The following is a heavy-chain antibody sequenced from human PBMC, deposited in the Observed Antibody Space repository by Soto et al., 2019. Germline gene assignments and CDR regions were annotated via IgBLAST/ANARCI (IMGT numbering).Heavy chain of an antibody. D-gene: IGHD3-16*02. J-gene: IGHJ4*02. V-gene: IGHV4-59*01. CDR3: ARVYYDYVWGSYRFYYFDY. CDR2: IYYSGST. Sequence: SETLSLTCTVSGGSISSYYWSWIRQPPGKGLEWIGYIYYSGSTNYNPSLKSRVTISVDTSKNQFSLKLSSVTAADTAVYYCARVYYDYVWGSYRFYYFDYWGQGTLVTSPQ. CDR1: GGSISSYY.